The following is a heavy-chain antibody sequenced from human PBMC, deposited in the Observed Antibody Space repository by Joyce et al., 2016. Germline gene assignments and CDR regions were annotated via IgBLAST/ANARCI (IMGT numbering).Heavy chain of an antibody. CDR2: IFGGGTT. CDR1: GFRVSLSY. CDR3: VRNMATYDKIWGGGFDP. J-gene: IGHJ5*02. Sequence: EAQLVQSGGGLIQAGGSLRLSCVGSGFRVSLSYMSGVRQAPGKGLEWVSTIFGGGTTHYADSVKGRFTISRDNAKNAFYLDLSSLRVDDTAVYYCVRNMATYDKIWGGGFDPWGQGSLVTVSS. D-gene: IGHD3-9*01. V-gene: IGHV3-53*01.